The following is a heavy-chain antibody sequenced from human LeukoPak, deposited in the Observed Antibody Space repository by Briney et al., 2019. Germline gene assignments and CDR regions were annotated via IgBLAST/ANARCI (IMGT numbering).Heavy chain of an antibody. J-gene: IGHJ5*02. D-gene: IGHD1-26*01. CDR1: GFTFSSSA. CDR2: ISSGGGST. CDR3: VKERTVSYVAWFDP. Sequence: GGSLRLSCAASGFTFSSSAMSCVRQAPGKGLEWVSSISSGGGSTYYADSVKGRFTISRDNSKNTLYLQMNSLGAEDAAVYYGVKERTVSYVAWFDPWGQGTLVTVSS. V-gene: IGHV3-23*01.